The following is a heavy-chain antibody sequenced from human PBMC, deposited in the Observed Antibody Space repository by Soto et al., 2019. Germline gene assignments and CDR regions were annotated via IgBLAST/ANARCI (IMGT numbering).Heavy chain of an antibody. CDR1: GFIFRTCE. Sequence: GGSLRLSCAASGFIFRTCEMNWVRQAPGKGLEWISYISSTDNTIFYADSVKGRFTISRDNARNSLYLQMNSLRAEDTAVYYCAREGIATAGPHFDYWGQGILVTVPQ. V-gene: IGHV3-48*03. CDR3: AREGIATAGPHFDY. CDR2: ISSTDNTI. D-gene: IGHD6-13*01. J-gene: IGHJ4*02.